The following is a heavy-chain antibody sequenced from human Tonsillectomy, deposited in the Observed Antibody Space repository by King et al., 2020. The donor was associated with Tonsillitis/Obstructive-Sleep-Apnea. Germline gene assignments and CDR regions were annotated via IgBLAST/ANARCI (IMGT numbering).Heavy chain of an antibody. CDR3: AREGIYDSSGYSDAFDM. Sequence: VQLVQSGGGVVQPGRSLRLSCAASGFTFSSYAIHWVRQAPGKGLEWVAVISYDGRNKDYADSVKGRFTVSRDNSKNTLDLQMNSLRAEDTAVYYCAREGIYDSSGYSDAFDMWGQGTMVTVSS. V-gene: IGHV3-30*04. D-gene: IGHD3-22*01. CDR2: ISYDGRNK. CDR1: GFTFSSYA. J-gene: IGHJ3*02.